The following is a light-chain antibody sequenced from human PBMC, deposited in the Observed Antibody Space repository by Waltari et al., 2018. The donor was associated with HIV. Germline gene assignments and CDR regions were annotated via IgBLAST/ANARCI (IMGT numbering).Light chain of an antibody. CDR2: DNN. Sequence: QSVLTQPPSVSGAPGQRVSISCTGSSSNLGAGFDAQWYQQLPGAAPRLLIYDNNNRPSGVPGRFSGSRSDTSASLAITGLQADDEADYYCQSFDSGLTAVVFGGGTKLTVL. J-gene: IGLJ2*01. CDR3: QSFDSGLTAVV. CDR1: SSNLGAGFD. V-gene: IGLV1-40*01.